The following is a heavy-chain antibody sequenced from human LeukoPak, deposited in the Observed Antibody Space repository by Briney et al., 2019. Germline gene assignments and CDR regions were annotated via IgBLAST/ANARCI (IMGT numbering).Heavy chain of an antibody. CDR3: ARDVLPGTQDYSDY. Sequence: GASVKVSCKASGYTFTGYYMHWVRQAPGQGLEWMGWINPNSGGTNYAQKFQGRVTMTRDTSISTAYMELSRLRSDDTAVYYCARDVLPGTQDYSDYWGQGTLVTVSS. D-gene: IGHD3-9*01. CDR1: GYTFTGYY. CDR2: INPNSGGT. V-gene: IGHV1-2*02. J-gene: IGHJ4*02.